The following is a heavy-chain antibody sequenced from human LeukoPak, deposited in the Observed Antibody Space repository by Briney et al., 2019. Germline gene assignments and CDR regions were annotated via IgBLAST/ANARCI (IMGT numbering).Heavy chain of an antibody. CDR3: ARDPPYGSGLFDI. Sequence: SETLSLTCAVSGGSISSGGYSWSWIRQPPGKGLEWIGYIYHSGSTYYNPSLKSRVTISVDRSKNQFSLKLSSVTAADTAVYYCARDPPYGSGLFDIWGQGTMVTVSS. J-gene: IGHJ3*02. D-gene: IGHD3-10*01. V-gene: IGHV4-30-2*01. CDR1: GGSISSGGYS. CDR2: IYHSGST.